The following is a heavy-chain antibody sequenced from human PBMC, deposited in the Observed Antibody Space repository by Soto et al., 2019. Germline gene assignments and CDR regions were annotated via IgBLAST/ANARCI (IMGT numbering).Heavy chain of an antibody. CDR1: VYTFTSYG. V-gene: IGHV1-18*04. J-gene: IGHJ4*02. CDR2: ISAYNGNT. CDR3: AAAQYSSGRFDY. Sequence: GXSVKVSCKASVYTFTSYGISWVRQAPGQGLEWMGWISAYNGNTNYAQKLQGRVTMTTDTSTSTAYMELRSLRSDDTAVYYCAAAQYSSGRFDYWGQGTLVTVSS. D-gene: IGHD6-19*01.